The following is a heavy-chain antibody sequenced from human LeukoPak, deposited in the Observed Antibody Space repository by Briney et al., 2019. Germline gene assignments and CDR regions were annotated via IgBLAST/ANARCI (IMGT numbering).Heavy chain of an antibody. CDR1: GFTFSSYS. J-gene: IGHJ6*01. CDR3: AREPLYSSSWYRAYYGMDV. D-gene: IGHD6-13*01. CDR2: ISSSSSYI. Sequence: PGRSLRLSCAASGFTFSSYSMNWVRQAPGKGLEWVSSISSSSSYIYYADSVKGRFTISRDNAKNSLYLQMNSLRAEDTAVYYCAREPLYSSSWYRAYYGMDVWGQGTRVSVSS. V-gene: IGHV3-21*01.